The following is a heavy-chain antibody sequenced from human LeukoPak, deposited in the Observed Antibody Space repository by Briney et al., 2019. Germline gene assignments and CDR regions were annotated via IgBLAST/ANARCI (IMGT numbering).Heavy chain of an antibody. CDR1: GYSTSSGYY. CDR3: ARGGKGPVSYYYYMDV. CDR2: IYHSGST. Sequence: PSETLSLTCTVSGYSTSSGYYWGWIRQPAGKGLEWIGSIYHSGSTYYNPSLKSRVTISVDTSKNQFSLKLSSVTAADTAVYYCARGGKGPVSYYYYMDVWGKGTTVTVSS. D-gene: IGHD1-14*01. J-gene: IGHJ6*03. V-gene: IGHV4-38-2*02.